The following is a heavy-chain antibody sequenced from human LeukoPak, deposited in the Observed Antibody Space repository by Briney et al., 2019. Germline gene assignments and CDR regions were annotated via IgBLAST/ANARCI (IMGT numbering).Heavy chain of an antibody. V-gene: IGHV3-53*01. CDR3: ARMFGGNYYGYYFDN. D-gene: IGHD5-12*01. CDR1: GFTFSNAW. J-gene: IGHJ4*02. CDR2: LYSGGMT. Sequence: GGSLRLSCAASGFTFSNAWMSWVRQAPGKGLECVSILYSGGMTYYADSVKGRFTISADNSKNTVNLQMNSLRVEDTAIYYCARMFGGNYYGYYFDNWGQGSMLTVSS.